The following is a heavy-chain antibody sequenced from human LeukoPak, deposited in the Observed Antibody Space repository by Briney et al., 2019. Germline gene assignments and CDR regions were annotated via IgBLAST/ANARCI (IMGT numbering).Heavy chain of an antibody. J-gene: IGHJ4*02. V-gene: IGHV1-69*04. Sequence: SVNVSCKASGGTFSSYAISWVRQAPGQGLEWMGRIIPILGIANYAQKFQGRVTITADKSTSTAYMELSSLRSEDTAVYYCAREGDYGDYELDYWGQGTLVTVSS. CDR3: AREGDYGDYELDY. CDR2: IIPILGIA. D-gene: IGHD4-17*01. CDR1: GGTFSSYA.